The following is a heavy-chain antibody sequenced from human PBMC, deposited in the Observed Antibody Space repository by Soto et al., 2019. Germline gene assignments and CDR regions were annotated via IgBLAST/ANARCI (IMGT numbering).Heavy chain of an antibody. CDR1: GASISSTYW. CDR3: ATLPPRIVVVMTDLPT. J-gene: IGHJ5*02. Sequence: QLRESGPGLVKPSGTLSLTCFVSGASISSTYWWSWVRQTPGKRLEWIGQIYHTGTTSYNPCLKKRVTISLDKTNNQFTLRLTSMTAADTAVYYCATLPPRIVVVMTDLPTWGQGTLVTVSS. V-gene: IGHV4-4*02. CDR2: IYHTGTT. D-gene: IGHD2-15*01.